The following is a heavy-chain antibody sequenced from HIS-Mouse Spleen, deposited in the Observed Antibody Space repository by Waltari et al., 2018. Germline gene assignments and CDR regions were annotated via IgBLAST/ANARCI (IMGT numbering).Heavy chain of an antibody. J-gene: IGHJ4*02. CDR2: ISYDGSNK. Sequence: QVQLVESGGGVVQPGRSLRLSVAASGFTFSSYGMPWVRQAPGKGLEWVAVISYDGSNKYYADSVKGRFTISRDNSKNTLYLQMNSLRAEDTAVYYCAKDKHHAFDYWGQGTLVTVSS. CDR1: GFTFSSYG. CDR3: AKDKHHAFDY. V-gene: IGHV3-30*18.